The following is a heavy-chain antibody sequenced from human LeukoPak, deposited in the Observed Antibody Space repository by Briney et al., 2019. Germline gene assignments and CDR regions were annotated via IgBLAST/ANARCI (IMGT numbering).Heavy chain of an antibody. V-gene: IGHV4-59*02. Sequence: PETLSHTSAQPGGSTSRATTSGVRQPPGKGLEWIGYIYYRGSTKYNPSLKSRVTMSVDTSKNQFSLKLSSVTAADTAVYYCAREHYDSSGYDACFIWWGQGALVTVSS. CDR2: IYYRGST. J-gene: IGHJ4*02. CDR3: AREHYDSSGYDACFIW. CDR1: GGSTSRATT. D-gene: IGHD3-22*01.